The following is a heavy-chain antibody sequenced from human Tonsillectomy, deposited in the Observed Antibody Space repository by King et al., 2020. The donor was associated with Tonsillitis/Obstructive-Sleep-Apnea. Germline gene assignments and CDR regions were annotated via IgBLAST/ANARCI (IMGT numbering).Heavy chain of an antibody. Sequence: VQLVESGGGLVQPGGSLRLSCAASGFTFSGYAMSWVRQAPGKGLEWVSTISGSGVNLYYADSVKGRFTISRDNSKNTLSLQMNSLRAEDTAVYYCAKETSFFKPYYFDYWGLGTLVTVSS. D-gene: IGHD3-3*02. CDR2: ISGSGVNL. V-gene: IGHV3-23*04. J-gene: IGHJ4*02. CDR3: AKETSFFKPYYFDY. CDR1: GFTFSGYA.